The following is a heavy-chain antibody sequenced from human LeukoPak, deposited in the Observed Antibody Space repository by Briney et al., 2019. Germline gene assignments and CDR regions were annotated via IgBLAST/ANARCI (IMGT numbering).Heavy chain of an antibody. CDR3: ARGGYSSSPLDY. D-gene: IGHD6-6*01. CDR1: GGSISSYY. J-gene: IGHJ4*02. Sequence: SETLSLTCTVSGGSISSYYWSWIRQPPGKGLEWIGYIYTSGSTNYNPSLKSRVTIAVDTSKNQFSLKLSSVTAADTAVYYCARGGYSSSPLDYWGQGTLVTVSS. CDR2: IYTSGST. V-gene: IGHV4-4*09.